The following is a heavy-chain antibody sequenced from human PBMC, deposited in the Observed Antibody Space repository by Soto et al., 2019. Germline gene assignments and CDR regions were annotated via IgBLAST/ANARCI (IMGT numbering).Heavy chain of an antibody. CDR2: IYWDDDK. CDR3: AHRRDNNIFYY. CDR1: GFSLSTSGLG. Sequence: QITLKESGPTVVKPTQTLTLTCTFSGFSLSTSGLGVDWIHQPPGKALEWLALIYWDDDKRYSPSLKSRLTITKDTTKNQVVLTLTNVDPVDTDTYDCAHRRDNNIFYYWGQGTLVTVSS. D-gene: IGHD1-1*01. J-gene: IGHJ4*02. V-gene: IGHV2-5*02.